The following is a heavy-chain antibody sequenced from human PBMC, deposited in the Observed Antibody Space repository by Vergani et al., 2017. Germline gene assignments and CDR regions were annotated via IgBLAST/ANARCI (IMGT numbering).Heavy chain of an antibody. Sequence: EVQLVESGGDLVQPGRSLRLSCTASGFTFGYYAMDWFRQAPGQGLEWVGGIRSKAYGPATIYAASVKGRLTISRDDSKSIAYLQMNNLQTEDTAMYYCVRDQVTMLRGSDALDIWGQGTMVTVSS. J-gene: IGHJ3*02. V-gene: IGHV3-49*03. D-gene: IGHD3-10*01. CDR2: IRSKAYGPAT. CDR1: GFTFGYYA. CDR3: VRDQVTMLRGSDALDI.